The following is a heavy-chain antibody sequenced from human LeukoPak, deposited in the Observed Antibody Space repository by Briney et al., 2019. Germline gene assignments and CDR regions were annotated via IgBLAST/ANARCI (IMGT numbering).Heavy chain of an antibody. CDR1: GYTFASYG. D-gene: IGHD6-19*01. Sequence: ASVKVSCKTSGYTFASYGISWVRQAPGQGLEWMGRISGYNGNTNYAQNLQGRVTMTTDTSTTTVYMELRSLRSDDTAVYYCARPRVAGSFDYWGQGTLVTVSS. J-gene: IGHJ4*02. CDR3: ARPRVAGSFDY. CDR2: ISGYNGNT. V-gene: IGHV1-18*01.